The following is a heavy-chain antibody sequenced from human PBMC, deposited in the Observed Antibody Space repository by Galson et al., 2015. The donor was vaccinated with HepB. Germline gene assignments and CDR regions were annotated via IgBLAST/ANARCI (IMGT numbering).Heavy chain of an antibody. J-gene: IGHJ4*02. CDR2: IYSGGST. Sequence: SLRLSCAASGFTVSSNYMSWVRQAPGKGLEWVSVIYSGGSTYYADSVKGRFTISRDSSKNTLYLQMNSLRAEDTAVYYCARVVVGATVYYFDYWGQGTLGTVSS. V-gene: IGHV3-66*01. D-gene: IGHD1-26*01. CDR1: GFTVSSNY. CDR3: ARVVVGATVYYFDY.